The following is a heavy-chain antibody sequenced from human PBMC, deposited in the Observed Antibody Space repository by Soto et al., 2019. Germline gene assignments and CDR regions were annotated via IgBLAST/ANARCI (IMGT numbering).Heavy chain of an antibody. J-gene: IGHJ4*02. CDR1: GYTFTSYY. V-gene: IGHV1-46*01. D-gene: IGHD6-19*01. Sequence: ASVKVSCKASGYTFTSYYMHWVRQAPGQGLEWMGIINPSGGSTSYAQKFQGRVTMTRDTSTSTVYMELSSLRSEDTAVYYCARVRTRSSGGLGELDYWGQGTLVTVS. CDR2: INPSGGST. CDR3: ARVRTRSSGGLGELDY.